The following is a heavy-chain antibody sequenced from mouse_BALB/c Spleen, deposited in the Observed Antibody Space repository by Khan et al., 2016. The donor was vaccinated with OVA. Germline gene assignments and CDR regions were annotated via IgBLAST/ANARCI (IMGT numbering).Heavy chain of an antibody. V-gene: IGHV1-7*01. CDR2: INPSTAYT. J-gene: IGHJ2*01. D-gene: IGHD1-1*01. CDR1: GYTFINYW. CDR3: ARRGLRWDFDY. Sequence: VQLQQSGAELAKPGASVKMSCKASGYTFINYWILWVKQRPGQGLEWIGYINPSTAYTEYNQNFKDKATLTADKSSSTAYMQLSSLTSEDSAVYYCARRGLRWDFDYWGQGTTLTGSS.